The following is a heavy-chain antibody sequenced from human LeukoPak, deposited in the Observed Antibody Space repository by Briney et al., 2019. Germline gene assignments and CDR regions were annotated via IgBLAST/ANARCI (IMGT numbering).Heavy chain of an antibody. J-gene: IGHJ6*02. CDR1: AGSFSNYD. Sequence: SETLSLTCAVSAGSFSNYDWSWSWIRQPPGKGLEWIGDVNLRGNTNYNPSLKSRVTISLDTSESQFSLRLSSVIAADTAVYFCARDRRHPLLNYGLDVWGQGTMVTVSS. CDR3: ARDRRHPLLNYGLDV. CDR2: VNLRGNT. V-gene: IGHV4-34*01. D-gene: IGHD1-14*01.